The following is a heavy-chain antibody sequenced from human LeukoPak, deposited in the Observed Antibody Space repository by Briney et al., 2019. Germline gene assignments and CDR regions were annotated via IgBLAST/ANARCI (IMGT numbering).Heavy chain of an antibody. CDR1: GGSISSYY. Sequence: SETLSLTCTVSGGSISSYYWSWIRQPPGRGPEWIGYIYYSGSTNYNPSLKNRVTISVDTSKNQFSLKLSSVTAADTAVYYCARVALVAATMGYYYGMDVWGQGTTVTVSS. CDR2: IYYSGST. J-gene: IGHJ6*02. V-gene: IGHV4-59*01. D-gene: IGHD2-15*01. CDR3: ARVALVAATMGYYYGMDV.